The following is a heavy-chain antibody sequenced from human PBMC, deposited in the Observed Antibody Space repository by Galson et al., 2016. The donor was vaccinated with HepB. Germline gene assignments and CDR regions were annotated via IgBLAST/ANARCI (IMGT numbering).Heavy chain of an antibody. CDR2: IIPIFATT. CDR1: GGTFSTYT. J-gene: IGHJ4*02. D-gene: IGHD2/OR15-2a*01. CDR3: AWGDTMSTWAIDY. Sequence: SVKVSCKASGGTFSTYTISWVRQAPGQGPEWMGGIIPIFATTNYAQKFQGRVTFTADKSTSTAYMELTSLRSEDTAVHYCAWGDTMSTWAIDYWGQGTLVTVSS. V-gene: IGHV1-69*06.